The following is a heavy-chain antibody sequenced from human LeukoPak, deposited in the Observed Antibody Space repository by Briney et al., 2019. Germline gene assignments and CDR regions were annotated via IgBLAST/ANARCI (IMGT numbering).Heavy chain of an antibody. V-gene: IGHV1-2*02. D-gene: IGHD3-16*02. CDR3: ARLGDFVWGSYRPGFDH. CDR2: INPNSGGT. CDR1: RYTFTGYY. J-gene: IGHJ4*02. Sequence: ASVKVSCMPSRYTFTGYYMHWVRPAPGQGLEWMGWINPNSGGTNYAQKFQGRVTMTRDTSISTAYMELSRLRSDDTAVYYCARLGDFVWGSYRPGFDHWGQGTLVTVSS.